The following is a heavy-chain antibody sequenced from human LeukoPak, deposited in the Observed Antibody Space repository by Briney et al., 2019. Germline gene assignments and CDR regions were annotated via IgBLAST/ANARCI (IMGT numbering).Heavy chain of an antibody. CDR2: ISSSSSYI. J-gene: IGHJ3*02. D-gene: IGHD5-24*01. V-gene: IGHV3-21*04. CDR1: GFTFSSYS. CDR3: ARGVTRWLQSHAFDI. Sequence: GGPLRLSCAASGFTFSSYSMNWVRQAPGKGLEWVSSISSSSSYIYYADSVKGRFTISRDNAKNSLYLQMNSLRAEDTAVYYCARGVTRWLQSHAFDIWGQGTMVTVSS.